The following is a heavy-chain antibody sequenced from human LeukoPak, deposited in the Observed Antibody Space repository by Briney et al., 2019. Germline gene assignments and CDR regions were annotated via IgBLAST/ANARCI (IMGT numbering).Heavy chain of an antibody. CDR1: GGSISSYY. D-gene: IGHD6-19*01. V-gene: IGHV4-59*08. Sequence: APETLSLTCTASGGSISSYYGSWIRQPPGKGLEWSGYIYYSGGNNYTPSLKSRVTISVDTSKTQLTWKLSSVTAADTAVYYCARLQSGYSSGWHFDYWGQGTLVTV. J-gene: IGHJ4*02. CDR3: ARLQSGYSSGWHFDY. CDR2: IYYSGGN.